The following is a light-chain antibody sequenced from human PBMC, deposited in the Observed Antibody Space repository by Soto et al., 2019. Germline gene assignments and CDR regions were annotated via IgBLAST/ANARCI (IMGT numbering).Light chain of an antibody. CDR3: QQYHSYPVT. J-gene: IGKJ4*01. CDR1: QGISNF. CDR2: AAT. V-gene: IGKV1-16*02. Sequence: DIQMTQSPSSLSASVGDTVTITCRASQGISNFLAWFQQKPGKAPKSLFYAATSLQSGVPSNFSGSASGTDFTLTISSLQPEDFATYYCQQYHSYPVTFGGGTKVEIK.